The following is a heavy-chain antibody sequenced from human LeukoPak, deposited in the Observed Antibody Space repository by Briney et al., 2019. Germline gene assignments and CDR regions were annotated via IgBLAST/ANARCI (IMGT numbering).Heavy chain of an antibody. CDR3: AREGTGRRAFDI. CDR1: GFTFSTYS. Sequence: GGSLRLSCAASGFTFSTYSMNWVRQAPGKGLEWVSSISSSSSYIYYADSVKGRFTISRDNAKNSLSLHMNSLRAEDTAVYSGAREGTGRRAFDIWGQGTMVTVSS. V-gene: IGHV3-21*01. D-gene: IGHD3-10*01. J-gene: IGHJ3*02. CDR2: ISSSSSYI.